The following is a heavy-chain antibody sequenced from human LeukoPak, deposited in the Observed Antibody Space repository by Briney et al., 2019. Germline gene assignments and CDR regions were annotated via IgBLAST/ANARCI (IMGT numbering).Heavy chain of an antibody. Sequence: GGSLRLSCAVSAFTFSSYWMSWVRQAPGKGLEWVANIKQDGSEKSYVDSVKGRFTISRDNAKNSLYLQMNSLRAEDTAVYYCARDLFGGLWGQGTLVTVSS. CDR2: IKQDGSEK. J-gene: IGHJ4*02. V-gene: IGHV3-7*01. CDR1: AFTFSSYW. D-gene: IGHD4-23*01. CDR3: ARDLFGGL.